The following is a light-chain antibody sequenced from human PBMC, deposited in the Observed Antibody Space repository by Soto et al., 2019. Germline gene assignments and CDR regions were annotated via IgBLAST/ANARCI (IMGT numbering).Light chain of an antibody. CDR1: QSVGSN. CDR3: QQYNNWPPDRT. V-gene: IGKV3-15*01. CDR2: GAS. Sequence: EIVMTQSPATLSVSPGERATLSCRASQSVGSNLAWYQQKPGQAPRLLIYGASTRATGIPARFSGSGSGTDFALNLSSLQSEDFAIYFCQQYNNWPPDRTFGQGTKVEIK. J-gene: IGKJ1*01.